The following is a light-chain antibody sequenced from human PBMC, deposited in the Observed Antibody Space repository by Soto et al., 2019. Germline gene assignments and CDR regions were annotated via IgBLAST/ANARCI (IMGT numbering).Light chain of an antibody. CDR3: QSYDNSLSHVV. CDR1: NSNIGSFYD. V-gene: IGLV1-40*01. Sequence: QSVLTQPPSVSGAPGQRVTIPCTGSNSNIGSFYDVHWYQQLTGTVPKLLIYGDNNRPSGVPDRFSGSKSGTSASLAITGLQAEDEADYYCQSYDNSLSHVVFGGGTKLTVL. CDR2: GDN. J-gene: IGLJ2*01.